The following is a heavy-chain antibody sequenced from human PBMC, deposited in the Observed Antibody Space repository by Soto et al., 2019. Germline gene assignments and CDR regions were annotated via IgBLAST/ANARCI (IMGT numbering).Heavy chain of an antibody. J-gene: IGHJ4*02. Sequence: SVKVSCKASGGTFSSNPISWMRQAPGQGLEWVGGTIPTVGAGSYAQKFQGRVTITADKSTSTAYMELSSLRSEDTAVYYCAAGKHITIFGVVITQLGNYWGQGTLVTVSS. V-gene: IGHV1-69*06. CDR1: GGTFSSNP. CDR2: TIPTVGAG. D-gene: IGHD3-3*01. CDR3: AAGKHITIFGVVITQLGNY.